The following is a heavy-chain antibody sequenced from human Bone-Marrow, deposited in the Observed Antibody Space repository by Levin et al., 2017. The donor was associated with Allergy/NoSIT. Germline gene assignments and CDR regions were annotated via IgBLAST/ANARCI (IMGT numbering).Heavy chain of an antibody. D-gene: IGHD5-18*01. CDR3: AKGLDQWIQLWFLQPDAFDI. CDR2: ISGSGGST. J-gene: IGHJ3*02. Sequence: PGGSLRLSCAASGFTFSSYAMSWVRQAPGKGLEWVSAISGSGGSTYYADSVKGRFTISRDNSKNTLYLQMNSLRAEDTAVYYCAKGLDQWIQLWFLQPDAFDIWGQGTMVTVSS. V-gene: IGHV3-23*01. CDR1: GFTFSSYA.